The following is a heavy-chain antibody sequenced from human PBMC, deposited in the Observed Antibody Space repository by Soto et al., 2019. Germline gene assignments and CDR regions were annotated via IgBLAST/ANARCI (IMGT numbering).Heavy chain of an antibody. CDR3: ARSYYGSGSDLQSHRYYRDGMDV. V-gene: IGHV1-2*04. Sequence: ASVKVSCKASGYAFTGYYMHWVRQAPGQGLEWVGWINPNSGGTNYAQKFQGWVTMTRDTSISTAYMELSRLRSDDTAVYYCARSYYGSGSDLQSHRYYRDGMDVSRQG. J-gene: IGHJ6*01. CDR2: INPNSGGT. D-gene: IGHD3-10*01. CDR1: GYAFTGYY.